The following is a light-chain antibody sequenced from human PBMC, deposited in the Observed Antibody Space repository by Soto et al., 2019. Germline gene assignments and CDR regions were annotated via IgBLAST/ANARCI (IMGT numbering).Light chain of an antibody. CDR3: QQRSKWPPIT. CDR2: DAS. J-gene: IGKJ5*01. V-gene: IGKV3-11*01. CDR1: QSVSSY. Sequence: EIVLTQSPVTLSLSPGERATLSCRASQSVSSYLAWYQQKPGQAPRLLIYDASNRATGIPARFSGGGSGTDFTLTIDNLEPDDFAIYYFQQRSKWPPITFGQGTRLEIK.